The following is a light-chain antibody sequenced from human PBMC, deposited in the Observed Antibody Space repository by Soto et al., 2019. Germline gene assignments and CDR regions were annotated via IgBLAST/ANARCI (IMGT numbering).Light chain of an antibody. J-gene: IGKJ2*01. CDR1: QSVLHRSNNKNY. CDR3: QQHYSAPYT. Sequence: DIVMTQSPDFLAVSLGERATINCRSSQSVLHRSNNKNYLAWYQQKPGQPPKLLIYWTSTRESGVPDRFSGSGSGTDFTLTISSLQAEDVAVYYCQQHYSAPYTFGQGTKLEIK. V-gene: IGKV4-1*01. CDR2: WTS.